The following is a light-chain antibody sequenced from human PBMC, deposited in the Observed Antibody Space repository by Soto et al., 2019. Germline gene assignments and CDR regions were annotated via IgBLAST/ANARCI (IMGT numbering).Light chain of an antibody. V-gene: IGKV1-5*03. Sequence: DIQMTQSPSTLSASVGDRVTITCRASQSVSSWLAWYQQKPGKAPNLLIYTASSLESGVPSRFSGSGSGTEFTLTISSLQPDDFATYYCQQYNSAWTFCQGTTVEIK. J-gene: IGKJ1*01. CDR3: QQYNSAWT. CDR1: QSVSSW. CDR2: TAS.